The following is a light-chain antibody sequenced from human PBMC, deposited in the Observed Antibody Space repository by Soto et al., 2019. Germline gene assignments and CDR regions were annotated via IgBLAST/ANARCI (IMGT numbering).Light chain of an antibody. CDR1: QSLGSD. J-gene: IGKJ1*01. CDR3: QQYYNWPRT. Sequence: EIVMTQSPGTLSLSPGDTATASCRASQSLGSDLAWYQQKPGQAPRLLIFGASARPTGIPARISGSGSGTEFTLTISSLRSEDFAVYFCQQYYNWPRTFGQGTKVDIK. V-gene: IGKV3-15*01. CDR2: GAS.